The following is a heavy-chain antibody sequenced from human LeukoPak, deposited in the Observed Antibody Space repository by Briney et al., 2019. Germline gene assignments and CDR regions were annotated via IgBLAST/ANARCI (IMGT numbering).Heavy chain of an antibody. V-gene: IGHV4-39*01. Sequence: SETLSLTCTVSGGSIGSSSYYWRWIRQPPGKGLEWIGSMYYSGSTYYSPSLKSRVTISGDTSKSQFSLKLGSVTAADRAVYYCARYYYDSSGYYYLDYWGQGTLVTVSS. J-gene: IGHJ4*02. D-gene: IGHD3-22*01. CDR3: ARYYYDSSGYYYLDY. CDR1: GGSIGSSSYY. CDR2: MYYSGST.